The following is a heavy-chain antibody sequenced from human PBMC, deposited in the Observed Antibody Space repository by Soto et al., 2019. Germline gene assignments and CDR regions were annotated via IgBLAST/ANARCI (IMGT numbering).Heavy chain of an antibody. V-gene: IGHV4-59*01. CDR1: GGSISSYY. Sequence: SETLSLACTVSGGSISSYYWSWIRQPPGKGLEWIGYIYYSGSTNYNPSLKSRVTISVDTSKNQFSLKLSSVTAADTAVYYCARAPMVRGVINWFDPWAQGTLVTVSS. CDR2: IYYSGST. CDR3: ARAPMVRGVINWFDP. D-gene: IGHD3-10*01. J-gene: IGHJ5*02.